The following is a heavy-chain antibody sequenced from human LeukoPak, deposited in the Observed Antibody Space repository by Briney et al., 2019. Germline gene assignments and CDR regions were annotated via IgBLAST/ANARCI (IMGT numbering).Heavy chain of an antibody. Sequence: GESLRLSCAASGFTFDDYAMNWVRQVPGRGLEWVSGINWNGRITEYADSVKDRFTISRQNTKNSLYLYMNNLGGEDTALYFCARGSVQLWLRDTYYYMDVWGQGTTVTVSS. J-gene: IGHJ6*03. CDR2: INWNGRIT. CDR3: ARGSVQLWLRDTYYYMDV. D-gene: IGHD5-18*01. CDR1: GFTFDDYA. V-gene: IGHV3-20*04.